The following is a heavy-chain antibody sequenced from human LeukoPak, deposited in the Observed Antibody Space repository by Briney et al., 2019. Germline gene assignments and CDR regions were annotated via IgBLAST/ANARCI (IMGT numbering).Heavy chain of an antibody. V-gene: IGHV4-61*02. Sequence: SETLSLTCTVSGGSISSGSYYWSWIRQPAGKGLEWIGRIYTSGSTNYNPSLKSRVTISVDTSKNQFSLKLSSVTAADTAVYYCARAGRVSYYYHMDVWGKGTTVTVSS. D-gene: IGHD3-10*01. CDR3: ARAGRVSYYYHMDV. J-gene: IGHJ6*03. CDR2: IYTSGST. CDR1: GGSISSGSYY.